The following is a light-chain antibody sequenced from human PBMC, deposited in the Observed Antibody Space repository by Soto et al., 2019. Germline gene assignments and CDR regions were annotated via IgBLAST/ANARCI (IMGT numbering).Light chain of an antibody. CDR3: QQSSNWPPSIT. Sequence: EIVLTQSPATLSLSPGERATLSCRASQSVSSYLAWYQQKPGQAPRLLIYDASNRATGIPARFSGSGSGTDFTLTISSLEPVDFAVYYCQQSSNWPPSITFGQGTRLEIK. CDR1: QSVSSY. V-gene: IGKV3-11*01. J-gene: IGKJ5*01. CDR2: DAS.